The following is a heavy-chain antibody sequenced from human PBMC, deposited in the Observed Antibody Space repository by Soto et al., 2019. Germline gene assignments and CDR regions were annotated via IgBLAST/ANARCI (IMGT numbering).Heavy chain of an antibody. D-gene: IGHD4-4*01. J-gene: IGHJ4*02. CDR3: ALAGYDSNYYAVTPLSAGHF. CDR2: ISGSGNDA. CDR1: GFPFSHYA. Sequence: VQLLESGGGLVQPGGSLRLSCAASGFPFSHYAMSWVRQAPGKGLEWVSAISGSGNDASYADSVRGRFTISRDNSRDTLYLQMNSLRAEDTAVYYCALAGYDSNYYAVTPLSAGHFWGQGTLVTVSS. V-gene: IGHV3-23*01.